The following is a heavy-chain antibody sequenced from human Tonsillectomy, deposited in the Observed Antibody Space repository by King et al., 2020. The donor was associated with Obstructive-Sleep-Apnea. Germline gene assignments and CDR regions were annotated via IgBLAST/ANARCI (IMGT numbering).Heavy chain of an antibody. CDR1: GITCSNAW. CDR3: TTDAAFWFDY. V-gene: IGHV3-15*01. CDR2: FKSKPDGGTT. Sequence: VQLVEAGGGVVEPGGSLRLSCAASGITCSNAWMSWVRQAPGKGLEWVGRFKSKPDGGTTDYAAPVKGRFTISRDDTKNTLYLQMNSLKTEDTAVYYCTTDAAFWFDYWGQGTLVTVSS. D-gene: IGHD3-3*02. J-gene: IGHJ4*02.